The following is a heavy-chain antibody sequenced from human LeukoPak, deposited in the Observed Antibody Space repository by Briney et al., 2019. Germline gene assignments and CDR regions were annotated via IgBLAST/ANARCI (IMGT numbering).Heavy chain of an antibody. D-gene: IGHD3-22*01. CDR2: ISYDGSNK. Sequence: GGSLRLSCAASGFTFSSYAMHWVRQAPGKGLEWVAVISYDGSNKYYADSVKGRFTISRDNSKNTLYLQMNSLRAEDTAVYYCARGFAMIVVVTPFDYWGQGTLVTVSS. V-gene: IGHV3-30-3*01. CDR3: ARGFAMIVVVTPFDY. J-gene: IGHJ4*02. CDR1: GFTFSSYA.